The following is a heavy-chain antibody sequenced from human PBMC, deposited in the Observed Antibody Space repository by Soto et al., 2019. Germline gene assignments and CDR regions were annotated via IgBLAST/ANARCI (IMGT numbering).Heavy chain of an antibody. CDR2: INPSGGFT. CDR3: TRGRGPTIVVSDW. Sequence: ASVKVSCKASGYTFTSYSMHWVRRAPGLGLEWMGIINPSGGFTTYAQTFQGRVTMTRDTSTGTVYMELSSPRSEDTAVYYCTRGRGPTIVVSDWWGQGTLVTVSS. J-gene: IGHJ4*02. V-gene: IGHV1-46*01. D-gene: IGHD1-26*01. CDR1: GYTFTSYS.